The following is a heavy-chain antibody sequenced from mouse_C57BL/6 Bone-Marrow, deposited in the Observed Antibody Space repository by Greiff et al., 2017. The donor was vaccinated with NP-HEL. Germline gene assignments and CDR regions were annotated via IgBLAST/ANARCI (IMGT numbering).Heavy chain of an antibody. J-gene: IGHJ3*01. V-gene: IGHV7-1*01. CDR2: SRNKANDYTT. CDR1: GFTFSDFY. CDR3: ARDAYGSSPPFAY. Sequence: EVQGVESGGGLVQSGRSLRLSCATSGFTFSDFYMEWVRQAPGKGLEWIAASRNKANDYTTEYSASVKGRFIVSRDTSQSILYLQMNALRAEDTAIYYCARDAYGSSPPFAYWGQGTLVTVSA. D-gene: IGHD1-1*01.